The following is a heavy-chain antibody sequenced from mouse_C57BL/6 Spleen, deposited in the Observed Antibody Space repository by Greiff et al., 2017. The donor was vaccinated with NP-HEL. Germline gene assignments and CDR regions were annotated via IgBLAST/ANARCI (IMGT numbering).Heavy chain of an antibody. D-gene: IGHD1-1*01. CDR1: GYAFSSSW. J-gene: IGHJ2*01. Sequence: VQLQQSGPELVKPGASVKISCKASGYAFSSSWMNWVKQRPGKGLEWIGRIYPGDGDTNYNGKFKGKATLTADKSSSTAYMQLSSLTSEDSAVYFWARWGIYYGSSYLYYFDYWGQGTTLTVSS. CDR2: IYPGDGDT. V-gene: IGHV1-82*01. CDR3: ARWGIYYGSSYLYYFDY.